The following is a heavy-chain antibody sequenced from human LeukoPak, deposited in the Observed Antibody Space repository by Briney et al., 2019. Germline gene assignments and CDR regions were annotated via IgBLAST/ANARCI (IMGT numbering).Heavy chain of an antibody. J-gene: IGHJ3*02. CDR2: ISSSSSHI. Sequence: GGSLRLSCAASGFTFSSYSMNWVRQAPGKGLEWVSSISSSSSHIYYADSVKGRFTISRDNAKNSLYLQMNSLRAEDTAVYYCAREGYCSGGSCYDAFDIWGQGTMVTVSS. D-gene: IGHD2-15*01. CDR3: AREGYCSGGSCYDAFDI. V-gene: IGHV3-21*01. CDR1: GFTFSSYS.